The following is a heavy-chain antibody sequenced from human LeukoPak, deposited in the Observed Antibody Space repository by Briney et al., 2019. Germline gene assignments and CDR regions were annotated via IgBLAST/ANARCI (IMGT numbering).Heavy chain of an antibody. D-gene: IGHD1-1*01. J-gene: IGHJ4*02. V-gene: IGHV3-7*01. CDR2: IKQDGSEK. CDR3: VKRWTGTTIGQQDY. CDR1: GFTFSSYW. Sequence: GGSLRLSCAASGFTFSSYWMSWVRQAPGKGLEWVANIKQDGSEKYYVDSVKGRFTISRDNAKNSPYLQMNSLRAEDTAVYYCVKRWTGTTIGQQDYWGQGTLVTVSS.